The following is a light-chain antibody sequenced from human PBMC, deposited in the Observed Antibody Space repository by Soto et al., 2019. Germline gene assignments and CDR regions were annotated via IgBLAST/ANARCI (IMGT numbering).Light chain of an antibody. V-gene: IGKV3-15*01. J-gene: IGKJ1*01. CDR3: QQYTDCPTT. CDR2: GAS. CDR1: QSISTT. Sequence: EIVMTQSPATLSVSPGEGATHSCRASQSISTTVAWYQQKPGQAPRLLIYGASTRATGIPVRFTGSGSGTEFTLIISSLQSEDLAVYYCQQYTDCPTTFGQGTKVDIK.